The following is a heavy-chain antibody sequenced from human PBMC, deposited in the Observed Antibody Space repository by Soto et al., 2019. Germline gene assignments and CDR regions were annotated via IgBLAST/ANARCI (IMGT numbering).Heavy chain of an antibody. CDR2: ISYDGSNK. CDR3: AKVAYYGFWCGYYSGFGYYYYGIDV. CDR1: GFTFSSYG. V-gene: IGHV3-30*18. Sequence: GGSLRLSCAASGFTFSSYGMHWVRQAPGKGLEWVAVISYDGSNKYYADSVKGRFTISRDNSNNTRYLQMNSLRAEDTAVYYCAKVAYYGFWCGYYSGFGYYYYGIDVWGQGKTVTVSS. D-gene: IGHD3-3*01. J-gene: IGHJ6*02.